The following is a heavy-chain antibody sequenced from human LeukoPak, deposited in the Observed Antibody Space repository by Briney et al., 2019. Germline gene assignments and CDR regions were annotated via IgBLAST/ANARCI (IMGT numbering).Heavy chain of an antibody. J-gene: IGHJ4*02. CDR1: RFTVSSNC. D-gene: IGHD3-10*01. CDR3: AKDLDPYYYGSGSYRALYFDY. Sequence: GGSLRLSCAASRFTVSSNCMSWVRQAPGKGLEWVSAISGSGGSTYYADSVKGRFTISRDNSKNTLYPQMNSLRAEDTAVYYCAKDLDPYYYGSGSYRALYFDYWGQGTLVTVSS. CDR2: ISGSGGST. V-gene: IGHV3-23*01.